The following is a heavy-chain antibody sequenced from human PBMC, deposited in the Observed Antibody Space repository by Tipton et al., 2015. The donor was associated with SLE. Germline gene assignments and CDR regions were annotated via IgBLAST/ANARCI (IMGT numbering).Heavy chain of an antibody. CDR2: LYYSGST. CDR1: GVSISSGGHY. Sequence: TLSLTCTVSGVSISSGGHYWSWLRQLPGKGLEWIGYLYYSGSTEYNPSLKSRVTISIDSSKSQLSLNLRSVTVADTAVYYCARDPGMSRYLDGRYFDYWGRGTQVTVSS. CDR3: ARDPGMSRYLDGRYFDY. V-gene: IGHV4-31*03. D-gene: IGHD3-9*01. J-gene: IGHJ4*02.